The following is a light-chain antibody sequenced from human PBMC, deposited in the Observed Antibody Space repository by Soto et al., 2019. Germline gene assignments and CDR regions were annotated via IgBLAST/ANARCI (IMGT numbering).Light chain of an antibody. CDR3: SSYTSSNTYV. J-gene: IGLJ1*01. CDR1: SSDVGGYNS. Sequence: QSVLTQPASLSGSPGQSIAISCTGTSSDVGGYNSVSRYQQHPGKAPKLMIYNVSNRPSGVSDRFSGSKSGNTASLTISGLQAEDEADYYCSSYTSSNTYVFGTGTKVTVL. CDR2: NVS. V-gene: IGLV2-14*03.